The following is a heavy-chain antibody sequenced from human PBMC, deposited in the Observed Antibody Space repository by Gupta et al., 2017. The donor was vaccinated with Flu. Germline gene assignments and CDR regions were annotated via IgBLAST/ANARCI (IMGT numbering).Heavy chain of an antibody. Sequence: QVQLVQSGAEVKKPGASVKVSCKASGYTFTSYGISWVRQAPGQGLEWMGWISAYNGNTNYAQKLQGRVTMTTDTSTSTAYMELRSLRSDDTAVYYCARDGTITMVRGVEWGSYGMDVWGQGTTVTVSS. CDR3: ARDGTITMVRGVEWGSYGMDV. V-gene: IGHV1-18*01. J-gene: IGHJ6*02. CDR2: ISAYNGNT. CDR1: GYTFTSYG. D-gene: IGHD3-10*01.